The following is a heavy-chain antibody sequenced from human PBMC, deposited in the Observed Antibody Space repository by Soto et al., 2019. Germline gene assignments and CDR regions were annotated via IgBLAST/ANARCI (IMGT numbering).Heavy chain of an antibody. J-gene: IGHJ4*02. CDR3: AKGDSSGYYNFDY. CDR2: ISGSGGST. CDR1: GFTFSSYA. V-gene: IGHV3-23*01. D-gene: IGHD3-22*01. Sequence: EVQLLESGGGLVQPGGSLRLSCAASGFTFSSYAMSWVRQAPGKGLEWVSAISGSGGSTYYADSVKGRFTISRDNSNNTLYLQMNSLRAEDTAVYYCAKGDSSGYYNFDYWGQGTLVTVSS.